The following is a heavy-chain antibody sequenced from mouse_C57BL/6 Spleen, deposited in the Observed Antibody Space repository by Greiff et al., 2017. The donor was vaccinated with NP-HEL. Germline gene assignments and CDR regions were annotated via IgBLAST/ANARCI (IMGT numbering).Heavy chain of an antibody. D-gene: IGHD1-1*01. CDR3: ARSYGSPAWFAY. CDR2: INPNNGGT. CDR1: GYTFTDYY. J-gene: IGHJ3*01. Sequence: EVQLQQSGPELVKPGASVKISCKASGYTFTDYYMNWVKQSHGKSLEWIGDINPNNGGTSYNQKFKGKATLTVDKSSSTAYMELRSLTSEDSAVYYCARSYGSPAWFAYWGQGTLVTVSA. V-gene: IGHV1-26*01.